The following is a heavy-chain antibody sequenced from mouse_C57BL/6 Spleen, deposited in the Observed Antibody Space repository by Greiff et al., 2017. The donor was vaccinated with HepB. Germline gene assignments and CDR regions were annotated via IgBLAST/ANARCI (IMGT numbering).Heavy chain of an antibody. Sequence: QVQLKQSGAELARPGASVKLSCKASGYTFTSYGISWVKQRTGQGLEWIGEIYPRSGNTYYNEKFKGKATLTADKSSSTAYMELRSLTSEDSAVYFCAKTTVVAKGYYFDYWGQGTTLTVSS. CDR1: GYTFTSYG. V-gene: IGHV1-81*01. CDR3: AKTTVVAKGYYFDY. D-gene: IGHD1-1*01. CDR2: IYPRSGNT. J-gene: IGHJ2*01.